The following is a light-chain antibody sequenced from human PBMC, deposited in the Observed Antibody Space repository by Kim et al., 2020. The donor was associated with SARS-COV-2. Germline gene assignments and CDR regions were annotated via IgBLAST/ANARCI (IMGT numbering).Light chain of an antibody. J-gene: IGKJ1*01. CDR2: GAS. CDR3: QQYNDWPWT. CDR1: QSISTN. Sequence: EIVMTQSPVTLSVSPGERVTLSCRASQSISTNLGWYQQKPGQAPRLLIYGASTRATGIPARFSGSGSGTEFTLTISSLQSEDFGVYCCQQYNDWPWTFGQGTKVEIK. V-gene: IGKV3-15*01.